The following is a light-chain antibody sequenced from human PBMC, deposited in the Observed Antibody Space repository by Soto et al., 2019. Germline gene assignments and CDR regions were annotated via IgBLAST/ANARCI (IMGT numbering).Light chain of an antibody. Sequence: DIQMTQSPSTLSASVGDRVTITCRASQSVSSWLAWYQQKPGKVPKLLIYKAPTLQSGVPSRFSRSGSGTEFSLTISILQTDDFAAYDCQQYKCNPLTLGGGTKVAIK. V-gene: IGKV1-5*03. CDR1: QSVSSW. CDR3: QQYKCNPLT. CDR2: KAP. J-gene: IGKJ4*01.